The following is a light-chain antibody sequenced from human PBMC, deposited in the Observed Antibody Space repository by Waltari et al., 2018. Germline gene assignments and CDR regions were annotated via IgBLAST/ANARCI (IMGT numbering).Light chain of an antibody. V-gene: IGLV2-14*03. CDR3: NSYTDTTWV. Sequence: QSVLTQPASVSGSPGQTITIPCTGTSSDGGDYYYVSWYQQHPGPAPKVLIYDFSKRPSGFSNRFSGSKSGNTAFLTISGLQPEDEADYYCNSYTDTTWVFGGGTKLTVL. J-gene: IGLJ3*02. CDR2: DFS. CDR1: SSDGGDYYY.